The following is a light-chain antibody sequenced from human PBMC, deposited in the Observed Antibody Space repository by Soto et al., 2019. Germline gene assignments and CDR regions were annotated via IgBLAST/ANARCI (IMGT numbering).Light chain of an antibody. CDR2: AAS. Sequence: DIQMTQSPSSLSASVGDRVTLTCRASRSISHYLNWYQQKSGKVPRLLIYAASSLQPGVPSRFSGPGTGTAFTLTITSLQPEDSATYYCQQSYSVPRFGPGTRVDLK. J-gene: IGKJ1*01. CDR3: QQSYSVPR. CDR1: RSISHY. V-gene: IGKV1-39*01.